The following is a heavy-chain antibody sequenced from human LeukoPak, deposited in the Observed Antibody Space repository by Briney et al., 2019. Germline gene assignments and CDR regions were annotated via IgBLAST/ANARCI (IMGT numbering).Heavy chain of an antibody. D-gene: IGHD3-10*01. CDR2: IRSKAYGGTT. CDR3: TSSITMVRGVFRDI. Sequence: GGSLRLSCTASGFTFGDYAMSWFRQAPGKGLEWVGFIRSKAYGGTTEYAASVKGRFTISRDDSKSIAYLQMNSLKTEDTAVYYCTSSITMVRGVFRDIWGQGTMVTVSS. V-gene: IGHV3-49*03. J-gene: IGHJ3*02. CDR1: GFTFGDYA.